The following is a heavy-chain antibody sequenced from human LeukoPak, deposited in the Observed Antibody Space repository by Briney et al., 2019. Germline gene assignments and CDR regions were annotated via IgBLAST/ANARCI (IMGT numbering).Heavy chain of an antibody. D-gene: IGHD1-26*01. CDR2: IYYSGST. V-gene: IGHV4-39*07. J-gene: IGHJ4*02. CDR3: ARFNSGSYQHYFDY. CDR1: GGSISSSGYY. Sequence: SETLSLTCTVSGGSISSSGYYWGWIRQPPGKGLEWIGSIYYSGSTYYNPSLKSRVTISVDTSKNQFSLKLSSVTAADTAVYYCARFNSGSYQHYFDYWGQGTLVTVSS.